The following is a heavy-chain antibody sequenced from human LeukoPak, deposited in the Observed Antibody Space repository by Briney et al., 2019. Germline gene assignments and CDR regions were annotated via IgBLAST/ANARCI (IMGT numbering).Heavy chain of an antibody. J-gene: IGHJ4*02. CDR3: ARGRLRWSEGTIDY. V-gene: IGHV3-11*01. CDR2: ISTSGSDI. D-gene: IGHD4-23*01. CDR1: GFIFSDYY. Sequence: GGSLRLSCAASGFIFSDYYMGWIRQAPGKGLEWISYISTSGSDIYYSDSVKGRLTISRDNAKNSLYLQMLSLRAEDTAVYYCARGRLRWSEGTIDYWGQGTLVTVSS.